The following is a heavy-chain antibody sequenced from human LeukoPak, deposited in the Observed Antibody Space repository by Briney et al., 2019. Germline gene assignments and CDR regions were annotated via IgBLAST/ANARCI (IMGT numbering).Heavy chain of an antibody. J-gene: IGHJ2*01. CDR2: ISTSGST. CDR3: ARGAYYDFWSGYSPYWYFDL. Sequence: SETLSLTCTVSGGSISSGSYSWTWIRQPAGRGLEWIGRISTSGSTNYNPSLKSRVTISVDTSRNQFSLNLSSVTAADTAVYYCARGAYYDFWSGYSPYWYFDLWGRGTLVTVSS. V-gene: IGHV4-61*02. D-gene: IGHD3-3*01. CDR1: GGSISSGSYS.